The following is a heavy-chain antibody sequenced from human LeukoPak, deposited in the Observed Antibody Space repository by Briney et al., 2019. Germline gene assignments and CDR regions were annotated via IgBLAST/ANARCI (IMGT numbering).Heavy chain of an antibody. Sequence: PSETLSLTCIVSGGSISSHYWSWIRQPSGKGLEWIGYIYYSGSTNYNPSLKSRVTISVDTSKNQFSLKLSSVTAADTAVCYCARAPAAGPYYMDVWGKGTTVTASS. CDR3: ARAPAAGPYYMDV. CDR1: GGSISSHY. D-gene: IGHD6-13*01. V-gene: IGHV4-59*11. J-gene: IGHJ6*03. CDR2: IYYSGST.